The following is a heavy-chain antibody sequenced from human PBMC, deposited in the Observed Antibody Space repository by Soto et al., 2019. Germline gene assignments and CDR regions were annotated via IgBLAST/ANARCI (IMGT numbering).Heavy chain of an antibody. D-gene: IGHD5-12*01. CDR2: ISWNSGSI. CDR3: TKGLDSGYVYDAFDI. J-gene: IGHJ3*02. CDR1: GFTFDDYA. V-gene: IGHV3-9*01. Sequence: PGGSLRLSCAASGFTFDDYAMHWVLQAPGKGLEWVSGISWNSGSIGYADSVKGRFTISRDNAKNSPYLQMNTLRAEDTALYYCTKGLDSGYVYDAFDIWGKGTMVTVSS.